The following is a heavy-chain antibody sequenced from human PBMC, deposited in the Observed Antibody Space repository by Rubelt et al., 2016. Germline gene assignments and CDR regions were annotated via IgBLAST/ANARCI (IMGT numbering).Heavy chain of an antibody. Sequence: VRQAPGKGLEWVSSISISSSYIYYADSVKGRFTISRDNAKNSLYLQMNSLRAEDTAVYYCARNWGRLFYFDYWGQGTLVTVSS. V-gene: IGHV3-21*01. J-gene: IGHJ4*02. D-gene: IGHD7-27*01. CDR3: ARNWGRLFYFDY. CDR2: ISISSSYI.